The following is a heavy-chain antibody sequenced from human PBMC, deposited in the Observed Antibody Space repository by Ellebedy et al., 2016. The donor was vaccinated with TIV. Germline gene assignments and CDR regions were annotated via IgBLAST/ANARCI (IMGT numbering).Heavy chain of an antibody. CDR2: INSDGSST. V-gene: IGHV3-74*01. D-gene: IGHD6-19*01. CDR1: GFTFSSYW. Sequence: PGGSLRLSCAASGFTFSSYWMHWVRQAPGKGLVWVSRINSDGSSTSYADSVKGRFTISRDNAKNTLYLQMNSLRTEDTALYYCAKDITVHIAVAGTFDYWGQGTLVTVSS. CDR3: AKDITVHIAVAGTFDY. J-gene: IGHJ4*02.